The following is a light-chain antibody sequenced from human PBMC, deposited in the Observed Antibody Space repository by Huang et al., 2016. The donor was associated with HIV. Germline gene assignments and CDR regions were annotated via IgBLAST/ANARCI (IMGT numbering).Light chain of an antibody. J-gene: IGKJ4*01. CDR1: QSVRSY. CDR3: QQRSAWPLT. CDR2: EAS. Sequence: EIVLTQSPATLSLSPGERATLSCRASQSVRSYLAWYQQKPGQAPRLLIYEASNRATGIPARFSGSGSGTYFTLTISNLQSEDFAVYYCQQRSAWPLTFGGGTKVEI. V-gene: IGKV3-11*01.